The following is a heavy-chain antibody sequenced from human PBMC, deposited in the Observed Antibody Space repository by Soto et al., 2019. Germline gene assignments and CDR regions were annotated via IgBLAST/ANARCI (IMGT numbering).Heavy chain of an antibody. CDR2: MYPDDSDI. Sequence: PGESLKISCKASGYSFSFYWIGWVRQVPGKGLEWMAIMYPDDSDIRYSPSFEAHVTISADKSTSTAFLQWSGLKASDTAMYYCATAYVYDFENSNYYRDAFDIWGQGTLVTVSS. CDR3: ATAYVYDFENSNYYRDAFDI. J-gene: IGHJ3*02. D-gene: IGHD3-22*01. V-gene: IGHV5-51*01. CDR1: GYSFSFYW.